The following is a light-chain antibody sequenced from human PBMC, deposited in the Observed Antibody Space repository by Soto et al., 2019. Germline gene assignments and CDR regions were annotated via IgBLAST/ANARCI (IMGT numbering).Light chain of an antibody. J-gene: IGLJ2*01. CDR3: SSLTTDSTVV. CDR2: EVT. Sequence: QSVLTQPASVSGSPGQSITISCTGTSSDVGAFNYVSWYQQHPDKAPKLIISEVTNRPSGVSLRLSGSKSGNTASLTISGLQAEDEADYYCSSLTTDSTVVFGVGTKLTVL. CDR1: SSDVGAFNY. V-gene: IGLV2-14*01.